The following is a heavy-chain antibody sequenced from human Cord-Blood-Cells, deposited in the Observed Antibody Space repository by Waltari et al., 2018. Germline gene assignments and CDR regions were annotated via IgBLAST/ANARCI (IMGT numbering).Heavy chain of an antibody. CDR1: GGSISSSSYY. D-gene: IGHD6-6*01. Sequence: QLQLQESGPGLVKPSETLSLTCTVPGGSISSSSYYWGWIRQPPGKGLEWIGSIYYSGSTYYNPSLKSRVTISGDTSKNQFSLKLSSVTAADTAVYYCARQNIEYSSSFFDYWGQGTLVTVSS. CDR2: IYYSGST. CDR3: ARQNIEYSSSFFDY. J-gene: IGHJ4*02. V-gene: IGHV4-39*01.